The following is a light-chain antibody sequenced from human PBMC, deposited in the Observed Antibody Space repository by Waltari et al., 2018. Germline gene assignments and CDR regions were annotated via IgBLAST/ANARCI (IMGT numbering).Light chain of an antibody. V-gene: IGKV1-39*01. J-gene: IGKJ4*01. CDR1: QSSGTY. Sequence: DIQMTQSPASLSASLRDHVIITCRASQSSGTYVNWYQRKPGEAPELLIHAASSLQSGVPSRFSGSGSGTDFTLTISSLQPEDFATYYCQQTYSMPATFGGGTKVEIK. CDR3: QQTYSMPAT. CDR2: AAS.